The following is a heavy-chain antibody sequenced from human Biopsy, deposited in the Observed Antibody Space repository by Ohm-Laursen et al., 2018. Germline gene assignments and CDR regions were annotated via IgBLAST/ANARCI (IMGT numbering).Heavy chain of an antibody. D-gene: IGHD2-21*02. CDR2: IYYSGST. J-gene: IGHJ4*02. CDR1: GGSISSDY. Sequence: SETLSLTCTVSGGSISSDYWSWIRQTPGKGLEWIGYIYYSGSTNYNPSLKSRVTIPVDTSKNQFSLRLNSVTAADTAVYYCARDDAVTVIRGLYYWGQGALVTVSS. V-gene: IGHV4-59*01. CDR3: ARDDAVTVIRGLYY.